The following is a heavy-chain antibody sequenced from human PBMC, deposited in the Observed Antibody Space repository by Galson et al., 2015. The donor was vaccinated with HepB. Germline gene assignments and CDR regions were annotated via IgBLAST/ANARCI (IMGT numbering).Heavy chain of an antibody. CDR3: ARDLDSSGWYRYYYYGMDV. Sequence: SLRLSCAASGFTFSSYWMSWVRRAPGKGLEWVANIKQDGSEKYYVDSVKGRFTISRDNAKNSLYLQMNSLRAEDTAVYYCARDLDSSGWYRYYYYGMDVWGQGTTVTVSS. CDR1: GFTFSSYW. D-gene: IGHD6-19*01. J-gene: IGHJ6*02. CDR2: IKQDGSEK. V-gene: IGHV3-7*03.